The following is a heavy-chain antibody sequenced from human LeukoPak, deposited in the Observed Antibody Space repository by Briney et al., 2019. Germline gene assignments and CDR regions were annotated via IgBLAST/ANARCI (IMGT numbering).Heavy chain of an antibody. CDR1: GGSISSSSYY. Sequence: SETQSLTCTVSGGSISSSSYYWGWIRQPPGKGLEWIGSIYYSGSTYYNPSLKSRVTISVDTSKNQFSLKLSSVIAADTAVYYCARAEVGIVVVPAGDAFDIWGQGTMVTVSS. J-gene: IGHJ3*02. CDR3: ARAEVGIVVVPAGDAFDI. D-gene: IGHD2-2*01. V-gene: IGHV4-39*01. CDR2: IYYSGST.